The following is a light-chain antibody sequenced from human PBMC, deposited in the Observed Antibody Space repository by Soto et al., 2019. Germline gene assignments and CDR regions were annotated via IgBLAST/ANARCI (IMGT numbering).Light chain of an antibody. Sequence: VLPQSPATLSLSPGERATLSCRASQSIHTSLAWYQQKSGKPPRLVIYDSTLRANGVPDRFGGSRSGTEFTLTINSLEPEDFAVYYCQQRNVWPPITFGQGTKVDIK. J-gene: IGKJ1*01. CDR2: DST. V-gene: IGKV3-11*01. CDR3: QQRNVWPPIT. CDR1: QSIHTS.